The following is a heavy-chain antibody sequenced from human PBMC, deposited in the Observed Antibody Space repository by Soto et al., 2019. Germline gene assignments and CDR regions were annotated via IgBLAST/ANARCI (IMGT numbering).Heavy chain of an antibody. Sequence: EVQLVESGGALVKPGGSLRLSCAASGFTFNNAWMSWVRQAPGKGLEWIGRIKSKTDGGTTDYAAPVKGRFAISRDDSENTLSLQMNSLRVEDTAVYHCAKSPSRAPYGMDVWGQGTTVTVSS. CDR3: AKSPSRAPYGMDV. J-gene: IGHJ6*02. V-gene: IGHV3-15*02. CDR1: GFTFNNAW. D-gene: IGHD6-6*01. CDR2: IKSKTDGGTT.